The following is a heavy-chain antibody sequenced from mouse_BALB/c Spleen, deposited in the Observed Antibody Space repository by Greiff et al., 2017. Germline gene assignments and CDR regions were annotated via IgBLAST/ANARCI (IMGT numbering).Heavy chain of an antibody. V-gene: IGHV2-9*02. CDR3: ARGGITTGGYAMDY. CDR1: GFSLTSYG. J-gene: IGHJ4*01. CDR2: IWAGGST. Sequence: VKVVESGPGLVAPSQSLSITCTVSGFSLTSYGVHWVRQPPGKGLEWLGVIWAGGSTNYNSALMSRLSISKDNSKSQVFLKMNSLQTDDTAMYYCARGGITTGGYAMDYWGQGTSVTVSS. D-gene: IGHD2-4*01.